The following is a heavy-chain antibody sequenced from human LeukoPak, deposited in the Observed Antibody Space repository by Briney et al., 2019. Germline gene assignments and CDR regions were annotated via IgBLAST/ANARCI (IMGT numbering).Heavy chain of an antibody. Sequence: ASVKVSCKASGYTFTGYYMHWVRQAPGQGLEWMGWINPNSGGTNYAQKFQGRVTMTRDTSISTAYMELSSLRSDDTAVYYCARLARYHLLEASDIWGQGTMVTVSS. J-gene: IGHJ3*02. CDR3: ARLARYHLLEASDI. V-gene: IGHV1-2*02. CDR2: INPNSGGT. D-gene: IGHD1-14*01. CDR1: GYTFTGYY.